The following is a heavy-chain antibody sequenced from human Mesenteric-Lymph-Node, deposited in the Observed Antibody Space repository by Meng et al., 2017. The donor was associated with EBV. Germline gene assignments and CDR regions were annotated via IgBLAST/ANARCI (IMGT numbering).Heavy chain of an antibody. Sequence: QGKRVQAGAEVKKPGASGKVSCKASGYTFTGYYIHWVRQAPGQGLEWMGWINPNTGGTKYAQKFQGWVTLTRDTSISTAYMELSRLRSDDTAVYYCARDRGYSSSCDHWGQGTLVTVSS. V-gene: IGHV1-2*04. CDR2: INPNTGGT. CDR1: GYTFTGYY. CDR3: ARDRGYSSSCDH. J-gene: IGHJ4*02. D-gene: IGHD2-2*01.